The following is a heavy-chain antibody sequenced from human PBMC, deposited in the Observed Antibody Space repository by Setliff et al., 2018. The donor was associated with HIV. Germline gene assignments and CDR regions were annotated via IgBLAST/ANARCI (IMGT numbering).Heavy chain of an antibody. CDR2: MNPNSGNT. V-gene: IGHV1-8*02. Sequence: GASVKVSCKASGGTFSSYAISWVRQATGQGLEWMGWMNPNSGNTGYAQKFQGRVTMTRNTSISTAYMELSSLRSEDTALYYCVKNIGGYSSSSVFDYWGQGTLVTVSS. D-gene: IGHD6-6*01. CDR3: VKNIGGYSSSSVFDY. CDR1: GGTFSSYA. J-gene: IGHJ4*02.